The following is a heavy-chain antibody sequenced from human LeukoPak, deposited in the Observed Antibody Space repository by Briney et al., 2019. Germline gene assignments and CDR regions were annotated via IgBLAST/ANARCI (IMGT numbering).Heavy chain of an antibody. CDR3: ARANYLDAFDI. Sequence: PGGSLRLSCAASGFTFSSYGMHWVRQAPGKGLEWVAVISYDGSNKYYADSVKGRFTISRDNSKNTLYLQMNSLRAEDTAVYYCARANYLDAFDIWGQGTMVTVSS. CDR2: ISYDGSNK. J-gene: IGHJ3*02. D-gene: IGHD3-10*01. CDR1: GFTFSSYG. V-gene: IGHV3-30*03.